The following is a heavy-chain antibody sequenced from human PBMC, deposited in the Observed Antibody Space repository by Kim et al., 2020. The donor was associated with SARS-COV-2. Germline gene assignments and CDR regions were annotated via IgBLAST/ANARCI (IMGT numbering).Heavy chain of an antibody. V-gene: IGHV3-13*01. CDR1: GFTFSSHD. J-gene: IGHJ6*02. D-gene: IGHD1-26*01. CDR3: VRDLSGSNYYYGIDV. CDR2: IGADGDT. Sequence: GGSLRLSCAASGFTFSSHDMHWVRQATGKGLEWVSGIGADGDTYYLGSVRARFTISRENAKNSLYLQMNSLTVGDTAVYYCVRDLSGSNYYYGIDVWGQG.